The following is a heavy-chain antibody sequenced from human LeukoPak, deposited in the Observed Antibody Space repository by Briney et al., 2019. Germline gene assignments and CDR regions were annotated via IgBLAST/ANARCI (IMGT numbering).Heavy chain of an antibody. V-gene: IGHV3-21*01. D-gene: IGHD3-9*01. Sequence: GGSLRLSCAASGFTFNNYNMNWVRQTPGKGLEWVSSITRDSIYTFYADSVRGRFTISRDNAKNLLSLQMNSLRAEDTAVYYCARDPPGAYDILTGYHRSAFDIWGQGTMVTVSS. CDR3: ARDPPGAYDILTGYHRSAFDI. CDR1: GFTFNNYN. CDR2: ITRDSIYT. J-gene: IGHJ3*02.